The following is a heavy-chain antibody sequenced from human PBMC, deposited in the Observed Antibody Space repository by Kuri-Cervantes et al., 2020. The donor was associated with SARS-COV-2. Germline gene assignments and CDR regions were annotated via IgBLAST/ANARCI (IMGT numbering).Heavy chain of an antibody. V-gene: IGHV3-23*01. Sequence: GESLKISCAASGFTFSRYAMNWVRQAPGTGLEWVSTISGSGGTTFYADAVKGRFTLSRDNSKNTLYLQMHSLRAEDTAVYYCAKDQNLDVVVVPAAWGQGSRVTVSS. D-gene: IGHD2-15*01. CDR3: AKDQNLDVVVVPAA. CDR2: ISGSGGTT. J-gene: IGHJ5*02. CDR1: GFTFSRYA.